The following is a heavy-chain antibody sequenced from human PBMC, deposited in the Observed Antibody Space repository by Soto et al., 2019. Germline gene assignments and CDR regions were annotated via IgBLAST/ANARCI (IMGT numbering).Heavy chain of an antibody. V-gene: IGHV2-5*02. CDR3: AHSRSGPCFDY. CDR1: GFSLSTSGVG. D-gene: IGHD2-15*01. CDR2: IYWDDDK. Sequence: QITLKESGPALVKPTQTLTLTCTFSGFSLSTSGVGVGWIRQPPGKALEWLALIYWDDDKRYSPYLRSRLTLTKDTAKSQVVLTMTNMDPVDTATYYCAHSRSGPCFDYWGQGNLVTVSS. J-gene: IGHJ4*02.